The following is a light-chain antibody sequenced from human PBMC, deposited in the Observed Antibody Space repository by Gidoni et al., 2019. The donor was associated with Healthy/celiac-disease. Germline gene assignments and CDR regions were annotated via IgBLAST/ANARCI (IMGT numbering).Light chain of an antibody. J-gene: IGLJ1*01. CDR3: SSYAGSNNYV. CDR2: EVS. V-gene: IGLV2-8*01. Sequence: SALTQPPSASVSPGKSVTISCTGTSSAVGGYNYVSWYQQHPGKAPKLMIYEVSKRPSGVPDRFSGSKSGNTASLTVSGLQSEDEADYYCSSYAGSNNYVFGTGTKVTVL. CDR1: SSAVGGYNY.